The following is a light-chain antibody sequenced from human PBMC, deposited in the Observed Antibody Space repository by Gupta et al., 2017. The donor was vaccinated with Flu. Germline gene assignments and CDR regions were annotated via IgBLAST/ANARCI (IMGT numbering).Light chain of an antibody. CDR3: QQYANSPLT. V-gene: IGKV3-20*01. Sequence: EIVLTQSPGTLSLSPGERATLSCRASQSVNNNYLAWFQQKPGQTPRLLIYGASSRATGIPDRFSGGGSGTDFTLTISTLEPEDFAVYYCQQYANSPLTFGGGTKVEIK. J-gene: IGKJ4*01. CDR1: QSVNNNY. CDR2: GAS.